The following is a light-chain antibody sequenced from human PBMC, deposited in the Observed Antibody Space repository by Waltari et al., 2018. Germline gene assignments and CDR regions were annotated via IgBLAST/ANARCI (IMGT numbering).Light chain of an antibody. Sequence: EVVLTQPPGTLSLSLRERATLSCRTSKSVFNNYLAWYQQKPGQAPRLIMYRASTRVTGVPERFSGRGSGTDFTLTISRLEPEDFAVYYCQQYGGSPRTFGQGTKVEIK. CDR1: KSVFNNY. J-gene: IGKJ1*01. V-gene: IGKV3-20*01. CDR3: QQYGGSPRT. CDR2: RAS.